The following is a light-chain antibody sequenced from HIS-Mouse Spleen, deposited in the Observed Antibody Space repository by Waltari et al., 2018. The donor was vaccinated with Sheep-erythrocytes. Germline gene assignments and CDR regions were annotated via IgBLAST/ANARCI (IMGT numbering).Light chain of an antibody. Sequence: QSALTQPASVSGSPGQSITISCTGTSSDVGGYNYVSWYQQHPGKAPKLMIYAVSNRPSGGSNRCAGAKSGNTAPLTISGLQAEDEADYYCSSYTSSSTWVFGGGTKLTVL. V-gene: IGLV2-14*01. CDR1: SSDVGGYNY. J-gene: IGLJ3*02. CDR2: AVS. CDR3: SSYTSSSTWV.